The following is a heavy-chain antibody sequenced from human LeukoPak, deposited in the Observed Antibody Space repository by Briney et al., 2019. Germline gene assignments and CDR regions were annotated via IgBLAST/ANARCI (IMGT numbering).Heavy chain of an antibody. Sequence: GASVKVSCKTSGGTFSSYAISWVRRAPGQGLEWMGGIIPIFGTATYAQKFQGRVTITADKSTSTAYMELSSLRSEDTAVYYCARGFRPYSSSWPPFDYWGQGTLVTVSS. V-gene: IGHV1-69*06. CDR3: ARGFRPYSSSWPPFDY. CDR2: IIPIFGTA. D-gene: IGHD6-13*01. J-gene: IGHJ4*02. CDR1: GGTFSSYA.